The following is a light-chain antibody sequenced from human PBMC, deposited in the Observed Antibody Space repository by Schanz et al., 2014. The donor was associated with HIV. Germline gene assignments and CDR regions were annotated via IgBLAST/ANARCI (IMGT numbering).Light chain of an antibody. Sequence: VLTQSPATLSLSPGERATLSCRASQSVQNYLLWYQQKPGQAPRVLIYGASSRATGTPDRFSGSGSGTDFSLTISRLEPEDFAVYYCQQYGSSPITFGQGTRLDTK. J-gene: IGKJ5*01. CDR3: QQYGSSPIT. CDR1: QSVQNY. V-gene: IGKV3-20*01. CDR2: GAS.